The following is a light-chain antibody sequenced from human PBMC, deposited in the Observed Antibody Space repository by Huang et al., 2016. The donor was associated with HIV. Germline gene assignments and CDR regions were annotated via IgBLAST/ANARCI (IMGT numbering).Light chain of an antibody. Sequence: DIQMTQSPSSLFASVGDRVTITCQASQDISNYLNWYQQKPGKAPKLLIYDESNLETGVPSRFSGSGSGTDFTFTISSLQPEDIATYYCQQYDNLFTFGPGTKVDIK. CDR1: QDISNY. CDR2: DES. V-gene: IGKV1-33*01. J-gene: IGKJ3*01. CDR3: QQYDNLFT.